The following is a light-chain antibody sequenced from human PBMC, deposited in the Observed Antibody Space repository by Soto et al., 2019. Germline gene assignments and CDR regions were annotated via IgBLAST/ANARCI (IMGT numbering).Light chain of an antibody. Sequence: EIVLTQSPGTLSLSPGERATLSCRASQSVSSSYLAWYQQKPGQAPRPLIYGASSRATGIPDRFSGSGSGTDFPLTISRLAPEDFAVYYCLQYGSSPYTFGQGTKLEI. CDR3: LQYGSSPYT. CDR2: GAS. J-gene: IGKJ2*01. CDR1: QSVSSSY. V-gene: IGKV3-20*01.